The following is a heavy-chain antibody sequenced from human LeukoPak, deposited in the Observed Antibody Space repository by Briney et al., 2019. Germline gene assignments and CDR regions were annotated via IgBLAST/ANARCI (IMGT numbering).Heavy chain of an antibody. Sequence: SVKVSCKASGFXFTSSAVQWVRQARGQRLEWIGWIVVGSGNTNYAQKFQERVTITRDMSTSTAYMELSSLRSEDTAVYYCAARVTGTTDVDYWGQGTLVTVSS. V-gene: IGHV1-58*01. D-gene: IGHD1-20*01. CDR3: AARVTGTTDVDY. CDR2: IVVGSGNT. J-gene: IGHJ4*02. CDR1: GFXFTSSA.